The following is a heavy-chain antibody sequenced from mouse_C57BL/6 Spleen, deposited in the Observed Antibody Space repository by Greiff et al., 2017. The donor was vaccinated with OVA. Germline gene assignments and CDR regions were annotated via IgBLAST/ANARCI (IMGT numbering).Heavy chain of an antibody. CDR2: IDPSDRYT. CDR1: GYTFTSYW. Sequence: QVQLQQPGAELVKPGASVKLSCKASGYTFTSYWMQWVKQRPGQGLEWIGEIDPSDRYTNYNQKFKGKATLTVDTSSSPAYMQLSSLTSEDSAVYYCARGGLRSNWYFDVWGTGTTVTVSS. V-gene: IGHV1-50*01. CDR3: ARGGLRSNWYFDV. D-gene: IGHD1-1*01. J-gene: IGHJ1*03.